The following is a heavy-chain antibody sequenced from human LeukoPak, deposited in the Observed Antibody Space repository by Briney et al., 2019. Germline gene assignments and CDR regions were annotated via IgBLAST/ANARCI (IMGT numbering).Heavy chain of an antibody. Sequence: SETLSLTCTVSGGSISSSSYYWGWIRQPPGKGLEWIGSTYYSGSTYYNPSLKSRVTVSVDTSKNQFSLKLSSVTAADTAVYYCARAVYDILTGYYVHWYFDLWGRGTLVTVSS. CDR2: TYYSGST. J-gene: IGHJ2*01. D-gene: IGHD3-9*01. CDR1: GGSISSSSYY. CDR3: ARAVYDILTGYYVHWYFDL. V-gene: IGHV4-39*07.